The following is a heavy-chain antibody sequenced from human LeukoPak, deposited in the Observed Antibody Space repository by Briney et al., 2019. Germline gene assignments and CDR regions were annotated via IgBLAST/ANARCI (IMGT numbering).Heavy chain of an antibody. CDR2: ISSSSSYI. CDR1: GFTFSSYS. CDR3: ARSKGIVVVPAAMSY. D-gene: IGHD2-2*01. Sequence: PGGSLRLSRAASGFTFSSYSMNWVRQAPGKGLEWVSSISSSSSYIYYADSVKGRFTISRDNAKNSLYLQMNSLRAEDTAVYYCARSKGIVVVPAAMSYWGQGTLVTVSS. J-gene: IGHJ4*02. V-gene: IGHV3-21*01.